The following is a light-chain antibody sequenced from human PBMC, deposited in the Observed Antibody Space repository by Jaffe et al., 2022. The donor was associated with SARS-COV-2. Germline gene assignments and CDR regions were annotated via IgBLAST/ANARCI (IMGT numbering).Light chain of an antibody. CDR3: QQYGNSPWT. CDR1: QSVSTSY. J-gene: IGKJ1*01. V-gene: IGKV3-20*01. Sequence: EIVLTQSPGTLSLSPGERATLSCRASQSVSTSYLAWFQQKPGQAPRLLIYAATSRALGVPDRFSGSGSGTDFTLTISRLEPEDFAVYYCQQYGNSPWTFGLGTKVEIK. CDR2: AAT.